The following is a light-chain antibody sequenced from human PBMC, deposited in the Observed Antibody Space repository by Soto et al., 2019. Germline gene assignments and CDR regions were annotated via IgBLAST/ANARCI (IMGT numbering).Light chain of an antibody. CDR2: DAS. CDR1: QSVSSY. Sequence: EIVLTQSPATLSLSPGERATLSCRASQSVSSYLAWYQQKPGQAPRLLIYDASNRATAIPARFSGSGSGTDSPPTSGSLEPEDFEVYYCQRRRGPSGGGTRGKTK. V-gene: IGKV3-11*01. J-gene: IGKJ4*01. CDR3: QRRRGP.